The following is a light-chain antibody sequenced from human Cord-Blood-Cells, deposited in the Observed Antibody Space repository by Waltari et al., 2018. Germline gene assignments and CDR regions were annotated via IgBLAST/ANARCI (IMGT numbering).Light chain of an antibody. CDR3: QQSYSTLFT. CDR2: AAS. CDR1: QSISSY. Sequence: DIKMTQSQSPLPASVGDSVTITCRASQSISSYLNWYQQKPGKAPKLLIYAASSLQSGVPSRFSGSGSGTDFTLTISSLQPEDFATYYCQQSYSTLFTFGPGTKVDIK. V-gene: IGKV1-39*01. J-gene: IGKJ3*01.